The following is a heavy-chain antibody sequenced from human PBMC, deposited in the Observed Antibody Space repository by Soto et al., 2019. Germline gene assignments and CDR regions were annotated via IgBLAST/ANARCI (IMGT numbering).Heavy chain of an antibody. J-gene: IGHJ6*02. Sequence: SETLSLTCTVSGGSISSDDYYWSWIRQPPGKGLEWVGYIYHSGNTYYNPSLKSRVTISVDTSKNQFSLKLSSVTAADTVVYYCARVVPANYYYAMDVWGQGTTVTVSS. CDR2: IYHSGNT. CDR1: GGSISSDDYY. CDR3: ARVVPANYYYAMDV. V-gene: IGHV4-30-4*01. D-gene: IGHD2-15*01.